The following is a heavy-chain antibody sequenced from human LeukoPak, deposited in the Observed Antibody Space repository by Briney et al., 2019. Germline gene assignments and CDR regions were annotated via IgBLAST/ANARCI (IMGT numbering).Heavy chain of an antibody. D-gene: IGHD1-26*01. Sequence: GGSLRLSCAVSGFTFSSYWMSWVRQAPGKGLEWVANIKQDGSEKYYVDSVKGRFTISRDNAKNSLYLHMNSLRAEDTAVYYCQRGSYHSRGVDYWGQGTLVTVSS. V-gene: IGHV3-7*03. CDR1: GFTFSSYW. CDR3: QRGSYHSRGVDY. J-gene: IGHJ4*02. CDR2: IKQDGSEK.